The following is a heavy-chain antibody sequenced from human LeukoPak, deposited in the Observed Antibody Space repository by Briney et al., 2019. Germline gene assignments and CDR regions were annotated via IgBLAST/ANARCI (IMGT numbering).Heavy chain of an antibody. CDR1: GYTFTSYD. D-gene: IGHD6-13*01. J-gene: IGHJ6*03. Sequence: APVKVSCKASGYTFTSYDINWVRQATGQGLEWMGWMDPYSGNTGYAQKFQGRVTMTRNTSISTAYMELSSLRSEDTAVYYCARVAAAGTYLYTIYYYYYDMDVWGKGTTVTVSS. CDR2: MDPYSGNT. V-gene: IGHV1-8*01. CDR3: ARVAAAGTYLYTIYYYYYDMDV.